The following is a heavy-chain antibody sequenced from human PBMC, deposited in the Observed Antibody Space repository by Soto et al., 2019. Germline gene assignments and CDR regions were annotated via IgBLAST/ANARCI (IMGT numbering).Heavy chain of an antibody. V-gene: IGHV1-69*10. CDR3: ARLQHDSSGYYPYYFDY. Sequence: SVKVSCKASGGTFNSYGFNWVRQAPGHGLEWLGGIIPALGRPNYAQKFQGRVTITADDSTSTAYMESSSLRYDDTAVYYCARLQHDSSGYYPYYFDYWGQGTLVTVSS. CDR1: GGTFNSYG. J-gene: IGHJ4*02. D-gene: IGHD3-22*01. CDR2: IIPALGRP.